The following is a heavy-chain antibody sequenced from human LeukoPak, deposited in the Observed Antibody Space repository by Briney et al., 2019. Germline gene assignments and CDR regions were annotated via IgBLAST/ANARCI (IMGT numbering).Heavy chain of an antibody. CDR3: AKDMGYSSGWYREGGLDY. CDR2: MNPNSGNT. V-gene: IGHV1-8*01. D-gene: IGHD6-19*01. J-gene: IGHJ4*02. Sequence: ASVKVSCKASGYTFTSYDINWVRQATGQGLEWMGWMNPNSGNTGYAQKFQGRVTMTRDTSISTAYMELSRLRSDDTAVYYCAKDMGYSSGWYREGGLDYWGQGTLVTVSS. CDR1: GYTFTSYD.